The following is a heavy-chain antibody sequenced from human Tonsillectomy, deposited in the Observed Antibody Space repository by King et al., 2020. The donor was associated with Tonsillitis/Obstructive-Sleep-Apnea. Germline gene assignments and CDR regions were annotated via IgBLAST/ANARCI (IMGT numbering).Heavy chain of an antibody. CDR1: GGTLSNYA. CDR2: IIPLFGTA. V-gene: IGHV1-69*01. CDR3: AGCVRPPTMAAYNWFDP. Sequence: VQLVESGAEVKKPGSSVKVSCKASGGTLSNYAISWGRQAPGQGLEWMGGIIPLFGTANDAQKFQGRVTITADESTSTAYMELSSLRSEDTAIYYCAGCVRPPTMAAYNWFDPWGQGTLVTVSS. J-gene: IGHJ5*02. D-gene: IGHD5-24*01.